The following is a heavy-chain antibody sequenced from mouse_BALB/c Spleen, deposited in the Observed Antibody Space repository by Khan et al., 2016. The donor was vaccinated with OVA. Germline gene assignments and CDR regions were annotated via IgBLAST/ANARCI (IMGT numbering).Heavy chain of an antibody. J-gene: IGHJ4*01. Sequence: EVQLQESGPELVKPGASVKISCKTSGYTFPEYTVHWVKQSLGKSLDWIGVINPKNGGTAYNQKFKGKATLTVDKSSSTAYMEFRSLTSEDSAVYYCARGAGRYWGQGTSVTVAS. CDR3: ARGAGRY. CDR2: INPKNGGT. V-gene: IGHV1-18*01. CDR1: GYTFPEYT. D-gene: IGHD3-3*01.